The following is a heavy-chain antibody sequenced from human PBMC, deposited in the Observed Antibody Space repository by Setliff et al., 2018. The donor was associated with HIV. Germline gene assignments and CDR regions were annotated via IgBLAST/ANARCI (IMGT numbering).Heavy chain of an antibody. V-gene: IGHV1-18*01. D-gene: IGHD5-18*01. CDR2: ISAKNGNT. CDR1: GYTFISYG. CDR3: ARVSGYSYGWAIDY. Sequence: ASVKVSCKASGYTFISYGISWVRQAPGQGLEWVGWISAKNGNTNYAQKLQGRVTMTTDTSASTAYMELRSLIFDDTAVYYCARVSGYSYGWAIDYWGQGTLVTVSS. J-gene: IGHJ4*02.